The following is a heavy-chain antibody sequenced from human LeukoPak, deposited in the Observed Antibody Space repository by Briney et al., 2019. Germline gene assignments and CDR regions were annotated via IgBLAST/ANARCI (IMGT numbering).Heavy chain of an antibody. J-gene: IGHJ4*02. V-gene: IGHV4-59*08. D-gene: IGHD4-23*01. CDR2: IYYSGST. Sequence: SETLSLTCTVSGGSISSDYWSWIRQPPGKGLEWIGYIYYSGSTNYNPSLKSRVTVSVDTSKNQFSLKLSSVTAADTAVYYCARDYGGSSPFDYWGQGTLVTVSS. CDR3: ARDYGGSSPFDY. CDR1: GGSISSDY.